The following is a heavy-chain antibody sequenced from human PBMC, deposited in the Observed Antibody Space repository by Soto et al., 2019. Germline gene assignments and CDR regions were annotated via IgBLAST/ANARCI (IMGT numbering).Heavy chain of an antibody. CDR2: IYSGGST. V-gene: IGHV3-53*04. CDR3: AKEYEWGGDAFDI. Sequence: EVQLVESGGGWVQPGGSLRLSCAASGFTVSSNYMSWVRQAPGKGLEWVSVIYSGGSTYYADSVKCRSTISRHNSKNTLYLHMKIGRVDERAVYYCAKEYEWGGDAFDIWGQGTMVPVSS. D-gene: IGHD3-16*01. CDR1: GFTVSSNY. J-gene: IGHJ3*02.